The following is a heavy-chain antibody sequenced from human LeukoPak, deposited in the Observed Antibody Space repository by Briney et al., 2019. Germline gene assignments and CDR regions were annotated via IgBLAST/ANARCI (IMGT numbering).Heavy chain of an antibody. V-gene: IGHV3-23*01. Sequence: GGSLRLSCPTFAFAFSNYAMSWFRPAPGNWMEWVSGTSGVNTYYAHCVKGRFTISRDNAKNVLYVQMNRLRVEDTAVYVCAKDVCTSPRCLLYSDSWGQGTLVTVSS. CDR2: TSGVNT. CDR1: AFAFSNYA. CDR3: AKDVCTSPRCLLYSDS. D-gene: IGHD2-8*01. J-gene: IGHJ4*02.